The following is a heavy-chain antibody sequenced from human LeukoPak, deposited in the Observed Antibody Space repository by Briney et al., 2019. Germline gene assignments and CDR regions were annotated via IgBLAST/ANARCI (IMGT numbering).Heavy chain of an antibody. V-gene: IGHV3-48*02. D-gene: IGHD1-26*01. CDR1: GFTFSGAV. CDR2: ITASGTAM. Sequence: PGGSLRLSCAVSGFTFSGAVMGWVRQAPGKGLEWVSHITASGTAMFYADSVKGRFTISRDNAKNSLYLQMNSLRDEDTAVYYCASSGSYRFDYWGQGTLVTVSS. J-gene: IGHJ4*02. CDR3: ASSGSYRFDY.